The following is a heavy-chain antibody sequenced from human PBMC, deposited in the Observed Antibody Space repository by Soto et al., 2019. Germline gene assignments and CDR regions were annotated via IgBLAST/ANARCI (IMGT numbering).Heavy chain of an antibody. J-gene: IGHJ4*02. D-gene: IGHD3-22*01. CDR3: ARTLEGYFVDY. Sequence: QVQLQESDPGLVKPSQTLSLTCTVSGGSISSGDYYWSWIRQPPGKGLEWIGYIYYSGSTYYNPSLKSRVTISVATSKNQFSLKLSSVTAADTALYYCARTLEGYFVDYWGQGTLVTVSS. CDR1: GGSISSGDYY. CDR2: IYYSGST. V-gene: IGHV4-30-4*01.